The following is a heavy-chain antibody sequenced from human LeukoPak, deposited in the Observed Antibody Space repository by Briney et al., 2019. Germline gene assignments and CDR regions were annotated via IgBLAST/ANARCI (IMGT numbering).Heavy chain of an antibody. J-gene: IGHJ4*02. D-gene: IGHD3-10*01. CDR2: INPDGGST. CDR1: GYTFNSYY. Sequence: ASVKVSCKTSGYTFNSYYMHRVRQAPGQGLEWVGIINPDGGSTTYAQKFLGRVTMTRDTSTSTVYMELSSLRSEDTAVFYCARDQNYASARGSFDYWGQGTPVTVSS. CDR3: ARDQNYASARGSFDY. V-gene: IGHV1-46*02.